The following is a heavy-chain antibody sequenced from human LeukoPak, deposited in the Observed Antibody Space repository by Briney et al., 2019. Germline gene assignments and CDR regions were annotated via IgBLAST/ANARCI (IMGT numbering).Heavy chain of an antibody. CDR3: AGGTGVFDY. CDR2: TYYRSKWYN. Sequence: SQTLSLTCAISGVTVSSSSAAWNWFRQSPSRGLEWLGRTYYRSKWYNDYAVSVKSRITINPDTSKNQFSLQLDSVAPEDTAVYYCAGGTGVFDYWGQGTRVTVSS. V-gene: IGHV6-1*01. D-gene: IGHD7-27*01. J-gene: IGHJ4*02. CDR1: GVTVSSSSAA.